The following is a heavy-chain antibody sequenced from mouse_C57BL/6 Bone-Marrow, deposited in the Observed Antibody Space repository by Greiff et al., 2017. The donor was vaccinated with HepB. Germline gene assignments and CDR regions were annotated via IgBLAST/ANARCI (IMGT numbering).Heavy chain of an antibody. CDR1: GYAITSGYY. J-gene: IGHJ2*01. CDR2: ISYDGSN. Sequence: EVKLMESGPGLVKPSQSLSLTCSVTGYAITSGYYWNWIRQFPGNKLEWMGYISYDGSNNYNPSLKNRISITRDTSKNQFFLKLNSVTTEDTATYYCARGNSLAGYYFDYWSQGTTLTVSS. V-gene: IGHV3-6*01. CDR3: ARGNSLAGYYFDY.